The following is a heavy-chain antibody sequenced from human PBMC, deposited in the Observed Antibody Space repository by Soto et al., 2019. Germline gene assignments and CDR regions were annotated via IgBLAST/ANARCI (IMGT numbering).Heavy chain of an antibody. D-gene: IGHD2-2*02. CDR2: IYYSGST. V-gene: IGHV4-31*03. Sequence: PSETLSLTCTVSGGSISSGAYYWSWIRQHPGKGLEWIGYIYYSGSTYYNPSLKSRVTISVDTSKNQFSLKLSSVTAADTAVYYCARAVCSSTSCYIWSWFDPWGQGTLVTVSS. CDR3: ARAVCSSTSCYIWSWFDP. CDR1: GGSISSGAYY. J-gene: IGHJ5*02.